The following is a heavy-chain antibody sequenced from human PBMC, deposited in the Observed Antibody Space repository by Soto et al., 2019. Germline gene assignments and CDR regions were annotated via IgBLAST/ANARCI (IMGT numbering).Heavy chain of an antibody. CDR3: ASGNCGYVCYHDY. D-gene: IGHD2-21*01. Sequence: ASVKVSCKPSGYTSTSYLIYWVRQAPGQRLEWMGWINTGNGDTKYSQKFQGRVTITRDTSASTAYMELSSLTSEDTAVYYCASGNCGYVCYHDYWGQGTLVTVS. CDR2: INTGNGDT. J-gene: IGHJ4*02. V-gene: IGHV1-3*04. CDR1: GYTSTSYL.